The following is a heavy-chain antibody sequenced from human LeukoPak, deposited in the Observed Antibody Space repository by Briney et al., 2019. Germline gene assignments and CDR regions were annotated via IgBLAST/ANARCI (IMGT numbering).Heavy chain of an antibody. CDR2: ISSSSSYI. CDR1: GLIVSNYY. Sequence: GGSLRLSCAASGLIVSNYYISWVRQAPGKGLEWVSSISSSSSYIYYADSVKGRFTISRDNAKNSLYLQMNSLRAEDTAVYYCARVSIAGVIWGQGTLVTVSS. D-gene: IGHD6-13*01. V-gene: IGHV3-21*01. CDR3: ARVSIAGVI. J-gene: IGHJ4*02.